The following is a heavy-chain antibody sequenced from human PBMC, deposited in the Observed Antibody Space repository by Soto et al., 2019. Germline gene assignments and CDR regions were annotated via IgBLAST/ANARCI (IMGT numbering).Heavy chain of an antibody. V-gene: IGHV3-11*06. D-gene: IGHD2-15*01. CDR1: GFTFGDSY. CDR2: ISPGSRYP. CDR3: VRGGGGGLFDP. Sequence: GGPLRLSCAGSGFTFGDSYMSWIRQAQGKGLEWLSYISPGSRYPAYADSVKGRFTISRDNAKRSLYLQMMSLTAEDTAIYYCVRGGGGGLFDPWGQGTMVTVSS. J-gene: IGHJ5*02.